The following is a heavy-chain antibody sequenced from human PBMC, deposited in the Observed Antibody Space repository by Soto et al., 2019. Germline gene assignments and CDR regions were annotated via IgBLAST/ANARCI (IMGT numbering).Heavy chain of an antibody. CDR3: ARGGFVSEDYGDYDGTFDY. D-gene: IGHD4-17*01. CDR2: SSNGGGT. Sequence: GSLRLSCAASGFTLSTYDMHWVRQATGKGLYFAAASSNGGGTYYADSVKGRFTISRDNSKNTLYLQMSSLTAADTAVYYCARGGFVSEDYGDYDGTFDYWGQGTLVTVSS. J-gene: IGHJ4*02. V-gene: IGHV3-13*01. CDR1: GFTLSTYD.